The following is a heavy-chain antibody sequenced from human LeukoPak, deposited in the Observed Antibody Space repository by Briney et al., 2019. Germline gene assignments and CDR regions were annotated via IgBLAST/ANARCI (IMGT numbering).Heavy chain of an antibody. V-gene: IGHV1-46*01. D-gene: IGHD3-10*02. Sequence: GASVKVSCKASGYTFTSYYMHWVRQAPGQALEWMGIINPSGGSTSYAQKFQGMVTMTRDTSISTAYMELSRLRSDDTAVFYCATVRRTGFDPWGQGTLVTVSS. CDR2: INPSGGST. CDR3: ATVRRTGFDP. CDR1: GYTFTSYY. J-gene: IGHJ5*02.